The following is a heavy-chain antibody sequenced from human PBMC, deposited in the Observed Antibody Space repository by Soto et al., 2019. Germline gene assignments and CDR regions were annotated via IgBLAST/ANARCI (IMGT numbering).Heavy chain of an antibody. CDR2: ISGSGGST. Sequence: GGSLRLSCAASGFTFSSYAMSWVRQAPGKGLEWVSAISGSGGSTYYADSVKGRFTISRDNSKNTMYLQMNSLRAEDTAVYYCAKVERITMIWGGLGIWGQGTMVTVSS. D-gene: IGHD3-10*01. J-gene: IGHJ3*02. CDR1: GFTFSSYA. CDR3: AKVERITMIWGGLGI. V-gene: IGHV3-23*01.